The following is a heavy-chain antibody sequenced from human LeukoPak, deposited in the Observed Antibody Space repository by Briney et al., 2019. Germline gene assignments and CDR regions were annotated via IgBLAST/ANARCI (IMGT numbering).Heavy chain of an antibody. CDR2: IYYSGST. CDR1: GGSISSYY. Sequence: SETLSLTCTVSGGSISSYYWSWIRQPPGKGLEWIGYIYYSGSTNYNPSLKSRVTISVDASKNQFSLKLSSVTAADTAVYYCARVGSSGASDIWGQGTMVTVSS. J-gene: IGHJ3*02. D-gene: IGHD1-26*01. CDR3: ARVGSSGASDI. V-gene: IGHV4-59*01.